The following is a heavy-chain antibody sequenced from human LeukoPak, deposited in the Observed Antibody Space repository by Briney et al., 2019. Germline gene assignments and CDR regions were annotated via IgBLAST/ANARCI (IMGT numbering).Heavy chain of an antibody. CDR2: IYSGGST. Sequence: GGSLRLSCAASGFTFSGSAIHWVRQASGKGLEWVSVIYSGGSTYYADSVKGRFTISRDNSKNTLYLQMNSLRAEDTAVYYCASNYWFGELLGSGMDVWGQGTTVTVSS. CDR3: ASNYWFGELLGSGMDV. D-gene: IGHD3-10*01. CDR1: GFTFSGSA. J-gene: IGHJ6*02. V-gene: IGHV3-53*01.